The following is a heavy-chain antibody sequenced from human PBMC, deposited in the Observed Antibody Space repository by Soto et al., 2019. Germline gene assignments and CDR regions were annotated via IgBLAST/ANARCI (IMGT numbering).Heavy chain of an antibody. Sequence: ASVKVSCKASGYTFTSYGIIWVRQAPGQGLEWMGWISAYNGNTNYAQKLQGRVTMTTDTSTSTAYMELRSLRSDDTAVYYCARDGHSSSWYLYYYYYMDVWGKGTTVTVSS. CDR1: GYTFTSYG. D-gene: IGHD6-13*01. CDR2: ISAYNGNT. J-gene: IGHJ6*03. CDR3: ARDGHSSSWYLYYYYYMDV. V-gene: IGHV1-18*01.